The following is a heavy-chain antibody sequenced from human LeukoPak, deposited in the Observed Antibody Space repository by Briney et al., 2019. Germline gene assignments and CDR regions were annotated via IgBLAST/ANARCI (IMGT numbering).Heavy chain of an antibody. Sequence: GGSLRLSCAASGFTFSSYATRWVRQAPGKGLEWVAFIHYDGSNNYYADSVKGRFTISRDNSKNTLYLQMNTLRADDTAVYYCAKDHGSSDWYYFDYWGQGTLVTVSS. D-gene: IGHD6-13*01. CDR2: IHYDGSNN. J-gene: IGHJ4*02. CDR1: GFTFSSYA. CDR3: AKDHGSSDWYYFDY. V-gene: IGHV3-30*02.